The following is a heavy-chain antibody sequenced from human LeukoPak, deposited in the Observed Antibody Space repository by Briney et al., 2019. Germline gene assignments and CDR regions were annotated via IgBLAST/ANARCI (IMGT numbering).Heavy chain of an antibody. CDR1: GGSISSYY. CDR2: IYDSGNT. CDR3: ARDSSGYYGFFDC. J-gene: IGHJ4*02. V-gene: IGHV4-59*01. D-gene: IGHD3-22*01. Sequence: PSETLSLTCTVSGGSISSYYWSWIRQPPGKGLEWIGNIYDSGNTKYNPSLKSRVTISVDTSKNQFSLKLTSVTAADTAVYYCARDSSGYYGFFDCWGQGTLVTVSS.